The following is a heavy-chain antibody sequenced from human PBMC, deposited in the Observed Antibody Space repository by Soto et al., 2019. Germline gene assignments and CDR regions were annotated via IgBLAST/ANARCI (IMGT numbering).Heavy chain of an antibody. D-gene: IGHD3-3*01. CDR2: IYYSGST. J-gene: IGHJ5*02. Sequence: PSETLSLTCTVFGGSISTYYLSWIRQPPGKGLEWIGYIYYSGSTNYNPSLKSRVTISVDTSKNQFSLKLSSVTAADTAVYYCARQNDFWSGYYQFDPWGQGTLVTVSS. CDR1: GGSISTYY. V-gene: IGHV4-59*08. CDR3: ARQNDFWSGYYQFDP.